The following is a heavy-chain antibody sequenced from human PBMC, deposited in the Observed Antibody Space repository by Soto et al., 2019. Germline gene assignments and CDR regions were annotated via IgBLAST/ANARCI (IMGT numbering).Heavy chain of an antibody. V-gene: IGHV4-59*08. Sequence: QVQLQESGPGLVKPSETLSLTCTVSGGSISSYYWSWIRQPPGKGLEWIGYIYYSGGTNYNPSLKSRLTISVDTSKNQFSLKLSSVTAADTAVYYCARRYGGTFDYWGQGTLVTVSS. CDR3: ARRYGGTFDY. D-gene: IGHD2-15*01. J-gene: IGHJ4*02. CDR1: GGSISSYY. CDR2: IYYSGGT.